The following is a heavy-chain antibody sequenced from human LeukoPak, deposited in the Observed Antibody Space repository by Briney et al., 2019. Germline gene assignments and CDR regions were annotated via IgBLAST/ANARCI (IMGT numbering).Heavy chain of an antibody. J-gene: IGHJ4*02. CDR1: GGSISSNNW. CDR3: ARAPQIAFTDY. D-gene: IGHD3-3*02. V-gene: IGHV4-4*02. CDR2: IYYSGST. Sequence: SETLSLTCAVSGGSISSNNWWIWVRQPPGKGLEWIGSIYYSGSTYYNPSLKSRVTISVDTSKNQFSLKLSSVTAADTAVYYCARAPQIAFTDYWGQGTLVTVSS.